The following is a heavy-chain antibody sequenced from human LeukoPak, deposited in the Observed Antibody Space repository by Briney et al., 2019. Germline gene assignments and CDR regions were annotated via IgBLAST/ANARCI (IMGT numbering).Heavy chain of an antibody. D-gene: IGHD1-7*01. V-gene: IGHV3-74*01. Sequence: GGSLRLSCAASGFTFSSYGMHWVRQAPGKGLVWVSRINTDGSGTAYADSVKGRFSISRDNAKNTLYLQMNSLKNDDTAVYYCAKDRVWNSLDSWGQGTLVTVSS. J-gene: IGHJ4*02. CDR1: GFTFSSYG. CDR2: INTDGSGT. CDR3: AKDRVWNSLDS.